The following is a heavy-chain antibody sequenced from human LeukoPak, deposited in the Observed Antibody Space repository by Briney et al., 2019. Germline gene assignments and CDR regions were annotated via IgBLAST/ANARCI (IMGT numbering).Heavy chain of an antibody. V-gene: IGHV3-30*04. D-gene: IGHD3-22*01. CDR1: AFTFSSYA. Sequence: GGSLRLSCPASAFTFSSYAMHWVRQAPGKGLEWVAVISYDGSNKYYADSVKGRFTISRDNSKNTLYLQMNSLRAEDTAVYYCAKDLGDYYDSSGYYSTWGQGTLVTVSS. CDR3: AKDLGDYYDSSGYYST. CDR2: ISYDGSNK. J-gene: IGHJ5*02.